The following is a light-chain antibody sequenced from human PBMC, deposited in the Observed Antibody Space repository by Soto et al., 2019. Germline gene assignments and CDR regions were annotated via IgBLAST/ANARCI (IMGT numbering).Light chain of an antibody. V-gene: IGKV3D-15*01. CDR3: QQYYSYPRT. CDR1: QSVSSN. J-gene: IGKJ1*01. CDR2: GVS. Sequence: EIVMTQSPATLSVSPGERATLSCRASQSVSSNLAWFQQKPGQAPRLLIYGVSSRATGIPDRFSGSGAGTDFTLTISCLQSEDFATYYCQQYYSYPRTFGQGTKVDIK.